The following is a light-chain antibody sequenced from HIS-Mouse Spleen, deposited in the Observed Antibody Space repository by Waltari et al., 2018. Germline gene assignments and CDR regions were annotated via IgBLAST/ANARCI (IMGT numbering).Light chain of an antibody. CDR2: RNK. CDR1: SSNIGSNY. J-gene: IGLJ3*02. Sequence: QSVLTQPPSASGTPGQRVTISCSGSSSNIGSNYVYWYQQLPGTAPKLPIYRNKNRPSGFPDRVSGSKSGTSASLAISGLRSEDEADYYCAAWDDSLSGPWVFGGGTKLTVL. V-gene: IGLV1-47*01. CDR3: AAWDDSLSGPWV.